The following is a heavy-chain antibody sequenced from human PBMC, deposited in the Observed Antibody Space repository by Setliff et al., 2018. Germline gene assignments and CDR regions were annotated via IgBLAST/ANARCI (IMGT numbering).Heavy chain of an antibody. CDR1: GFTFSSYS. D-gene: IGHD3-22*01. CDR2: ISYSGNAI. V-gene: IGHV3-48*01. CDR3: ATPTMSTDY. J-gene: IGHJ4*02. Sequence: GGSLRLSCAASGFTFSSYSMNWVRQAPGKGLEWVSSISYSGNAIYYADSVKGRFTISRDDARNSLYLQMNSLRAEDTAVYYCATPTMSTDYWGQGDLVTVSS.